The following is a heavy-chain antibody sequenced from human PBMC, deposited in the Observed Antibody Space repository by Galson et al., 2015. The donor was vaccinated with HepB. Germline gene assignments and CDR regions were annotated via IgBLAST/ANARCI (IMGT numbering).Heavy chain of an antibody. CDR1: GYTFTSYA. V-gene: IGHV7-4-1*02. J-gene: IGHJ4*02. D-gene: IGHD3-10*01. CDR3: ARGDTLTGRQYFNYGSGSSGHGGDPLDY. Sequence: SVKVSCKASGYTFTSYAMNWVRQAPGQGLEWMGWINTNTGNPTYAQGFTGRFVFSLDTSVSTAYLQISSLKAEDTAVYYCARGDTLTGRQYFNYGSGSSGHGGDPLDYWGQGTLVTVSS. CDR2: INTNTGNP.